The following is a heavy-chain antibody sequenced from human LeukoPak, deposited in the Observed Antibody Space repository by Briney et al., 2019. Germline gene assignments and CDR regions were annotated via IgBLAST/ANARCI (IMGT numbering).Heavy chain of an antibody. Sequence: ASVKVSCKASGYTFTSYDINWVRQATGQGLEWMEWMNPNSGNTGYAQKFQGRVTMTRNTSISTAYMELSSLRSEDTAVYYCARFIVVVPAAFYYYYGMDVWGQGTTVTVSS. J-gene: IGHJ6*02. V-gene: IGHV1-8*01. CDR3: ARFIVVVPAAFYYYYGMDV. CDR1: GYTFTSYD. D-gene: IGHD2-2*01. CDR2: MNPNSGNT.